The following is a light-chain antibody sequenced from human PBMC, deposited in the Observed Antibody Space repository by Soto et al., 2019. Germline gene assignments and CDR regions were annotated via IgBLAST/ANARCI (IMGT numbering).Light chain of an antibody. CDR1: ESTSSTY. Sequence: EIVLTQSPGTLSLSPGERATLSCRASESTSSTYLARYQQKPGQAPRLLIYGASSRATGIPERFSGSGSATDFTLTIGRLEPEDFAVYYCQHYGSSPWTFGQGTKVEIK. V-gene: IGKV3-20*01. CDR2: GAS. CDR3: QHYGSSPWT. J-gene: IGKJ1*01.